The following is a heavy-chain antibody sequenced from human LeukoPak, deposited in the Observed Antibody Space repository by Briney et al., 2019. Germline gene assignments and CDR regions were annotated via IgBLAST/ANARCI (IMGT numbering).Heavy chain of an antibody. CDR2: ISSSGSTI. Sequence: PGGSLRLSCAASGFTFSSYEMNWVRQAPGKGLEWVSYISSSGSTIYYADSVKGRFTISRDNAKNSLYLQMNSLRAEDTAVYCCASGYKTYYYDSSGYAAGIYWGQGTLVTVSS. V-gene: IGHV3-48*03. J-gene: IGHJ4*02. CDR3: ASGYKTYYYDSSGYAAGIY. D-gene: IGHD3-22*01. CDR1: GFTFSSYE.